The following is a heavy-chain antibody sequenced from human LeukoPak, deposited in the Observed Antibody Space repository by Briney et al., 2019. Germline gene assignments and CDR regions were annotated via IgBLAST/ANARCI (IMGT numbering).Heavy chain of an antibody. J-gene: IGHJ4*02. CDR2: IYSGGST. Sequence: GGSLRLSCAASGFTVSSNYMSWVRQAPGKGLEWVSVIYSGGSTYYADSVKGRFTISRDNSKNTLYLQMNSLRAEDTAVYYCASENSGGPSGGLDYWGQGTLVTVSS. CDR1: GFTVSSNY. D-gene: IGHD1-26*01. CDR3: ASENSGGPSGGLDY. V-gene: IGHV3-66*01.